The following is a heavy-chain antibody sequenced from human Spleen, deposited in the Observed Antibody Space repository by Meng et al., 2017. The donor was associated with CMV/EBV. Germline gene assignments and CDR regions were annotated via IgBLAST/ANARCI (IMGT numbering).Heavy chain of an antibody. Sequence: CAASGFTFSSYWMSWVRQAPGKGLEWVANIKQDGSEKYYVDSVKGRFTISRDNAKNSLYLQMNSLRAEDTAVYYCARQITMVRGVLDYWGQGTLVTVSS. D-gene: IGHD3-10*01. V-gene: IGHV3-7*01. CDR3: ARQITMVRGVLDY. CDR2: IKQDGSEK. CDR1: GFTFSSYW. J-gene: IGHJ4*02.